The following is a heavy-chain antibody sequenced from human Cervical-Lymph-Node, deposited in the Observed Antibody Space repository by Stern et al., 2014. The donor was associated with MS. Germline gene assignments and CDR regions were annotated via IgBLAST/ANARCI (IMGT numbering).Heavy chain of an antibody. J-gene: IGHJ6*02. CDR3: ARGSRGMDV. Sequence: DQLVESGGGVVQPGRSLRVSCAGSGFTFSSYPIYWVRQAPGKGLEWVGVITYDGSKTHYEDSVKGRFTLSRDNSKNTVSLQMNSLTTEDTAVYFCARGSRGMDVWGQGTTVTVSS. CDR1: GFTFSSYP. D-gene: IGHD3-10*01. V-gene: IGHV3-30-3*01. CDR2: ITYDGSKT.